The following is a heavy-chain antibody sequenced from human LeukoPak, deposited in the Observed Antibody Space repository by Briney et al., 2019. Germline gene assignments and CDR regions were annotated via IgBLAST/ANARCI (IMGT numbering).Heavy chain of an antibody. Sequence: GASVKVSCKASGYTFTAYYMHWVRQAPGQGLEWMGWINPNSGGTNYAQKFQGRVTMTRDTSISTAYMELSRLRSDDTAVYYCARDDSGSYYTFDYWGQGTLVTVSS. CDR1: GYTFTAYY. CDR2: INPNSGGT. V-gene: IGHV1-2*02. CDR3: ARDDSGSYYTFDY. J-gene: IGHJ4*02. D-gene: IGHD1-26*01.